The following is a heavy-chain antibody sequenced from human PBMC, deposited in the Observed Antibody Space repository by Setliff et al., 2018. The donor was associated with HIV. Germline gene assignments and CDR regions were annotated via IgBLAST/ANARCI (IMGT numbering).Heavy chain of an antibody. J-gene: IGHJ3*02. D-gene: IGHD4-4*01. CDR3: VRDLTTIVTRKVFDI. CDR1: GFTVSNNY. CDR2: IYSGGST. V-gene: IGHV3-66*02. Sequence: PGGSLRLSCVASGFTVSNNYMSWVRQAPGKGLEWVSVIYSGGSTYYADSVKGRFTISRDNSKNTLYVQMNSLRADDTAVYYCVRDLTTIVTRKVFDIWGQGTMVTVS.